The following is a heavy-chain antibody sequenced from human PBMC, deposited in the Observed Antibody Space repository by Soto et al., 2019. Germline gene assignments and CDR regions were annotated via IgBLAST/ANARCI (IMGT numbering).Heavy chain of an antibody. CDR1: GFIFSDYY. CDR2: ISHSGRST. V-gene: IGHV3-11*01. Sequence: QVHLEESGGGVVKPGGSLRLSCTASGFIFSDYYMSWIRTAPGTGLEWVSDISHSGRSTHHADPVEGLFTISRDNAKDSLYLQMNSLRPEDSAIYYGAIDHGGGGRTIESWGQGTLVTVSS. J-gene: IGHJ4*02. CDR3: AIDHGGGGRTIES. D-gene: IGHD3-16*01.